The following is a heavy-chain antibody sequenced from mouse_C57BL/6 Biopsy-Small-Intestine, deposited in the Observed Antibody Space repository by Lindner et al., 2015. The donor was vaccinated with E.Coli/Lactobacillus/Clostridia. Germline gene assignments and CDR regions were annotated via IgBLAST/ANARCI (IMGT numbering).Heavy chain of an antibody. D-gene: IGHD1-1*01. CDR1: GYTFSTYG. CDR3: ARDRYHYDSSGYYLFDY. Sequence: PVKVSCKASGYTFSTYGISWVRQAPGQGLEWMGWISAYNGNTNYAQKFQGRVTMITDTFTSTAYMEVRSLRSDDTAVYYCARDRYHYDSSGYYLFDYWGQGTLVTVSS. J-gene: IGHJ4*01. V-gene: IGHV1-84*02. CDR2: ISAYNGNT.